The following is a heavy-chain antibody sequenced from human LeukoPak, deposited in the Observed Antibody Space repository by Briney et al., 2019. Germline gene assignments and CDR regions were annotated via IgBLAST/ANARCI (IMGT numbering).Heavy chain of an antibody. CDR2: ISSSSSYT. CDR3: ARDIVDTAMHDY. V-gene: IGHV3-11*05. D-gene: IGHD5-18*01. Sequence: GGSLRLSCAASGFTFSSYAMSWVRQAPGKGLEWVSYISSSSSYTNYADSVKGRFTISRDNAKNSLYLQMNSLRAEDTAVYYCARDIVDTAMHDYWGQGTLVTVSS. CDR1: GFTFSSYA. J-gene: IGHJ4*02.